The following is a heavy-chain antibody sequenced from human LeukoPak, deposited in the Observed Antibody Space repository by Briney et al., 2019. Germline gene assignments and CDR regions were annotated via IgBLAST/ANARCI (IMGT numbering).Heavy chain of an antibody. CDR1: GFTFTGYY. V-gene: IGHV1-2*02. CDR2: INPNSGGT. D-gene: IGHD1-14*01. Sequence: GRSLRLSCAASGFTFTGYYMHWVRQAPGQGLEWMGWINPNSGGTNYAQKFQGRVTMTRDTSISTAYMELSRLRSDDTAVYYCASLRIGITDFDYWGQGTLVTVSS. J-gene: IGHJ4*02. CDR3: ASLRIGITDFDY.